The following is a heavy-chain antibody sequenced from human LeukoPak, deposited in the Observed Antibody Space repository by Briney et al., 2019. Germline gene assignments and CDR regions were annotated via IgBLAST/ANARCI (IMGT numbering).Heavy chain of an antibody. V-gene: IGHV4-59*01. Sequence: ESGPTLVNPSETLSLTCTVSGGSISSYYGSWIRQPPGKGLEWIGYISYSGSTNYNPSLKRRVTISVDTSKNQFSLKLSSVTAADTAVYYCARYVWGSYPTFEDYWGQGTLVTVSS. D-gene: IGHD3-16*02. CDR1: GGSISSYY. J-gene: IGHJ4*02. CDR2: ISYSGST. CDR3: ARYVWGSYPTFEDY.